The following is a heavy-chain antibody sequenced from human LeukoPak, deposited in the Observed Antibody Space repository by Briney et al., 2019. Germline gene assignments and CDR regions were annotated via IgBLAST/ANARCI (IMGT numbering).Heavy chain of an antibody. CDR3: ARGGSGWTFNH. J-gene: IGHJ4*02. Sequence: GGSLRLSCTASGFSFSDNFMGWLRQALGKGLEWVSYINSGGDTIHYSGAVKGRFSISRDNSKRLLYLQMSRLRIDDTALYYCARGGSGWTFNHWGQGTLVSVAS. CDR1: GFSFSDNF. D-gene: IGHD2/OR15-2a*01. CDR2: INSGGDTI. V-gene: IGHV3-11*01.